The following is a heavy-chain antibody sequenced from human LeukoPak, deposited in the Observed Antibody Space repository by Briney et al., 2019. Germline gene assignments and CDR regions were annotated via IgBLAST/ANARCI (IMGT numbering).Heavy chain of an antibody. D-gene: IGHD3-16*01. CDR3: AREGGLYYYSYYYMDI. J-gene: IGHJ6*03. CDR1: GFTFSSYA. CDR2: ISGSGGST. V-gene: IGHV3-23*01. Sequence: GGSLRLSCAASGFTFSSYAMTWIRQAPGKGLEWVSSISGSGGSTYYADSVKGRFTISRDNAKNSLYLQMNSLRAEDTALYYCAREGGLYYYSYYYMDIWGKGTTVTVSS.